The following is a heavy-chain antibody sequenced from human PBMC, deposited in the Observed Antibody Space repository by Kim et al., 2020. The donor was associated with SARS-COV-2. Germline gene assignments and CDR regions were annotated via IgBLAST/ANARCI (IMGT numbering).Heavy chain of an antibody. J-gene: IGHJ4*02. Sequence: EIYYVDSVKGRFTISRDNAKNSLFLQMNSLRAEDTGVYYCARDGRVVFDYWGQGTLVTVSS. CDR3: ARDGRVVFDY. CDR2: EI. V-gene: IGHV3-7*03. D-gene: IGHD2-15*01.